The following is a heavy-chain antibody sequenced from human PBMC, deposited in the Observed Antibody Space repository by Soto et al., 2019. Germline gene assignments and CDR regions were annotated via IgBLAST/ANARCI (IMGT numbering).Heavy chain of an antibody. CDR2: ISVSGVST. J-gene: IGHJ3*02. CDR1: GFTFSSYA. CDR3: AKVPPGEMATVFQAFDI. D-gene: IGHD4-4*01. Sequence: PGSSLRRSCAASGFTFSSYAMSWVRQAPGKGLEWVSAISVSGVSTYYEDSVKGRFAVSRDNSKSKLYLQMNSLRDEDTAVYYCAKVPPGEMATVFQAFDIWGQGTMVTVSS. V-gene: IGHV3-23*01.